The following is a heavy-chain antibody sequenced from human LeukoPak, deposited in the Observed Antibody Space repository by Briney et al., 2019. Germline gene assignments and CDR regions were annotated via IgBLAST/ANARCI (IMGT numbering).Heavy chain of an antibody. Sequence: GGSLRLSCAASGFTVSGTHMSWVRQAPGKGLEWVLAIYTGGTTYYSDSVEGRFTISRDKSKNTLYLQMDSLRVEDTAVYYCARDQATSGGGLDSWGQGTLVTVSS. CDR2: IYTGGTT. CDR3: ARDQATSGGGLDS. CDR1: GFTVSGTH. D-gene: IGHD3-16*01. J-gene: IGHJ4*02. V-gene: IGHV3-53*01.